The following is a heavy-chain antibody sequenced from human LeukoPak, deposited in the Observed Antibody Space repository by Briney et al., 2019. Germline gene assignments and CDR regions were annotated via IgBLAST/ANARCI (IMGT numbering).Heavy chain of an antibody. D-gene: IGHD6-13*01. Sequence: GGSLRLSCAASGLTFSTYWMSWVRQAPGKGVEWVANIKQEGREKYYVDSVKGRFTISRDNAKQSLYLQMNSLRAEDTAVYYCATQNTGYSSSWYEGNWFGPWGQGTLVTVSS. V-gene: IGHV3-7*03. CDR1: GLTFSTYW. CDR3: ATQNTGYSSSWYEGNWFGP. J-gene: IGHJ5*02. CDR2: IKQEGREK.